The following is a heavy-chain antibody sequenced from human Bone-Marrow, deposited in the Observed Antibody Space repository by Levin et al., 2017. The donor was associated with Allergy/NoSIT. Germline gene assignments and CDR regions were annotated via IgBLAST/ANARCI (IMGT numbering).Heavy chain of an antibody. J-gene: IGHJ6*02. V-gene: IGHV1-2*02. CDR2: INPNSGGT. D-gene: IGHD6-6*01. CDR1: GYTFTGYY. Sequence: ASVKVSCKASGYTFTGYYMHWVRQAPGQGLEWMGWINPNSGGTNYAQKFQGRVTMTRDTSISTAYMELSRLRSDDTAVYYCARGGIAARSPYCYHGYRMDVWGQGTTVTVSS. CDR3: ARGGIAARSPYCYHGYRMDV.